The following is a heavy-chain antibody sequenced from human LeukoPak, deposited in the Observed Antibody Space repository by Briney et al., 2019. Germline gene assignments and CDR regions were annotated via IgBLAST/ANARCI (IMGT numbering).Heavy chain of an antibody. CDR1: GYTFTSYG. V-gene: IGHV1-69*04. D-gene: IGHD1-26*01. J-gene: IGHJ4*02. Sequence: SVKVSCKASGYTFTSYGISWVRQAPGQGLEWMGRIIPILGIANYAQKFQGRVTITADKSTSTAYMELSSLRSEDTAVYYCARVSGSYLIDYWGQGTLVTVSS. CDR2: IIPILGIA. CDR3: ARVSGSYLIDY.